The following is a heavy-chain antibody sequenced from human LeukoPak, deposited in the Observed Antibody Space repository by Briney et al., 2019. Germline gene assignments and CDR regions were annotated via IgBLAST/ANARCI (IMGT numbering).Heavy chain of an antibody. Sequence: PGGSLRLSCAASGFSFSSYGMSWVRQAPGKGLEWVSAISGGGGSTYYADSVKGRFTISRDNSKNSLYLQMNSLRAEDTAVYYCARSSGWYVRYFDYWGQGTLVTVSS. V-gene: IGHV3-23*01. CDR1: GFSFSSYG. CDR2: ISGGGGST. CDR3: ARSSGWYVRYFDY. D-gene: IGHD6-19*01. J-gene: IGHJ4*02.